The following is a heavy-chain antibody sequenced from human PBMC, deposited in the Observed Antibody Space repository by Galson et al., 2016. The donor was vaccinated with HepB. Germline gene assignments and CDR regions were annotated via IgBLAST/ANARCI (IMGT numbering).Heavy chain of an antibody. CDR2: ISSNGDST. D-gene: IGHD6-13*01. CDR3: ARVRSSWYYFDY. Sequence: SLRLSCAASGFTFSSYAMHWVRQAPGKGVDYVSSISSNGDSTYYTDSVKGRFTISRDNSKNTLNLQMSSLRAEDTAVYYCARVRSSWYYFDYWGQGTLVTVSS. J-gene: IGHJ4*02. CDR1: GFTFSSYA. V-gene: IGHV3-64D*06.